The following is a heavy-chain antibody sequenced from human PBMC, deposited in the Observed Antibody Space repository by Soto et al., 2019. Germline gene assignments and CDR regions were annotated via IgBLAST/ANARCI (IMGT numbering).Heavy chain of an antibody. V-gene: IGHV1-24*01. CDR3: ATVSIAAAGRNWFDP. CDR2: FDPEDGET. J-gene: IGHJ5*02. D-gene: IGHD6-13*01. Sequence: ASVKVSCKVSGYTLTELSMHWVRQAPGKGLEWMGGFDPEDGETIYAQKFQGRVTMTEDTSTDTAYMELSSLRSEDTAVYYCATVSIAAAGRNWFDPWGQGXLVTVYS. CDR1: GYTLTELS.